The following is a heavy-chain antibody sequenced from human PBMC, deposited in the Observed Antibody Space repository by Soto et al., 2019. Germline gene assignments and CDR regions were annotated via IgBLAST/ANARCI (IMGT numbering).Heavy chain of an antibody. Sequence: QVQLVESGGGVVQPGRSLRLSCAASGFTFSSYGMNWVRQAPGKGLEWVAVISYDGSNKYYADSVKGRFTISRDNCKNSLYLQRNSLRAEDADVYYCARYTIGVRGRGWDYWGQGTLVTVSS. CDR3: ARYTIGVRGRGWDY. V-gene: IGHV3-30*03. CDR1: GFTFSSYG. J-gene: IGHJ4*02. CDR2: ISYDGSNK. D-gene: IGHD2-8*01.